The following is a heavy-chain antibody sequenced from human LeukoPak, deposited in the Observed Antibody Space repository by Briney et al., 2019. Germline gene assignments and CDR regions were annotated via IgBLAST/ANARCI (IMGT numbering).Heavy chain of an antibody. J-gene: IGHJ4*02. CDR3: ARDAGYCSGGSCYATKIDY. V-gene: IGHV3-11*01. D-gene: IGHD2-15*01. CDR2: ISSSGSTI. Sequence: PGGSLRLSCAASGFTFSDYYMSWIRQAPGKGLEWVSYISSSGSTIYYADSVKGRFTISRDNAKNSLYLQMNSLRAEGTAVYYCARDAGYCSGGSCYATKIDYWGQGTLVTVSS. CDR1: GFTFSDYY.